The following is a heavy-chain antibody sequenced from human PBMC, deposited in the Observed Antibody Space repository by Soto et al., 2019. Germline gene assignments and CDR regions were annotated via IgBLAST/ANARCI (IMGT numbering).Heavy chain of an antibody. CDR2: ITGSAGST. V-gene: IGHV3-23*01. CDR3: AKDRNRWLRFGLGY. D-gene: IGHD5-12*01. CDR1: GFTFSSYA. J-gene: IGHJ4*02. Sequence: EVQLLESGGGLVQPGGSLRLSCAASGFTFSSYAMSWVRQAPGKGLEWVSSITGSAGSTYYADSVKGRFTISRDNSKNTLYLQMNSLRAEDTGVYYCAKDRNRWLRFGLGYWGQGTLVTVSS.